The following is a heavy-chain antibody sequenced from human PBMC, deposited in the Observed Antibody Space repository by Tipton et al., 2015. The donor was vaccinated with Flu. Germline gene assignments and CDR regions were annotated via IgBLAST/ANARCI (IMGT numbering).Heavy chain of an antibody. D-gene: IGHD3-3*01. J-gene: IGHJ4*02. CDR3: ASGDFWSGYYTDY. Sequence: SLRLSCAASGFTFSSYEMNWVRQAPGKGLEWVSYISSSGSTIYYADSVKGRFTISRDNPKNSLYLQMNSLRAEDTAVYYCASGDFWSGYYTDYWGQGTLVTVSS. CDR2: ISSSGSTI. V-gene: IGHV3-48*03. CDR1: GFTFSSYE.